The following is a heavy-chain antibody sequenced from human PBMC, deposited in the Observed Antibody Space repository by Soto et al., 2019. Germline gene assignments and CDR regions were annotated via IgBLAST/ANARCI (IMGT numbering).Heavy chain of an antibody. Sequence: SQTLWLTCSIYSRCFSGYYWSWFRQPPGRGLEWIGEISQSGNTNCSRSLKSRVSISIETPKQQLYLNLASLCAEDTAVYTSARAPKVSGSSQTRADLWRQATMVTV. J-gene: IGHJ4*02. CDR3: ARAPKVSGSSQTRADL. CDR1: SRCFSGYY. CDR2: ISQSGNT. V-gene: IGHV4-34*01. D-gene: IGHD6-6*01.